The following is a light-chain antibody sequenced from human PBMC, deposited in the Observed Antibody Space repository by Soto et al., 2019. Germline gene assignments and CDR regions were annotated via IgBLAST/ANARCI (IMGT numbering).Light chain of an antibody. V-gene: IGKV3-11*01. CDR3: QQRSNWPPLT. CDR2: DAS. J-gene: IGKJ4*01. CDR1: QSVMNH. Sequence: EIVLTQSPATLSLSPGERATLSCRASQSVMNHLVWYQQKPGQAPRLLIYDASNRATGIPARFSGSGSGTDFTLTISSLEPEDFAVYYCQQRSNWPPLTVGGGTKVEIK.